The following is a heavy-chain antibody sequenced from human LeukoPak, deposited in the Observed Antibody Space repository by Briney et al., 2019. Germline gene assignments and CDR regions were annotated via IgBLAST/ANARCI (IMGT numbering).Heavy chain of an antibody. V-gene: IGHV1-69*13. CDR2: IITIFGTA. D-gene: IGHD2-2*01. CDR3: ARAPAAIYYYYMDV. J-gene: IGHJ6*03. CDR1: GGTFSSYA. Sequence: SVKVSCKASGGTFSSYAISWVRQAPGQGLEWMGGIITIFGTAKYAQKFQGRVTVTADESTSTAYMELSSLRSEDTAVYYCARAPAAIYYYYMDVWGKGTTVTISS.